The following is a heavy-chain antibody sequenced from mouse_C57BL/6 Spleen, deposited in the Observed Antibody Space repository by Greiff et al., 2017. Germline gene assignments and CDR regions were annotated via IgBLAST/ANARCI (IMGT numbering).Heavy chain of an antibody. V-gene: IGHV1-64*01. CDR1: GYTFTSYW. D-gene: IGHD1-1*01. J-gene: IGHJ1*03. CDR3: ARGTTVVAWYFDF. Sequence: QVQLQQPGAELVKPGASVKLSCKASGYTFTSYWMHWVKQRPGQGLEWIGMIHPNSGSTNYNEKFKSKDTLTVDKSSSTAYMQLSSLTSEDSAVYYCARGTTVVAWYFDFWGTGTTVTVSS. CDR2: IHPNSGST.